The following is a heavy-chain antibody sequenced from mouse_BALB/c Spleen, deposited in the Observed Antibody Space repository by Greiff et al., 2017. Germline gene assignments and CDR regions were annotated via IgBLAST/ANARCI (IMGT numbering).Heavy chain of an antibody. V-gene: IGHV5-6-5*01. D-gene: IGHD1-1*01. CDR2: ISSGGST. CDR3: ARAGYYGSSYFDY. Sequence: EVQVVESGGGLVKPGGSLKLSCAASGFTFSSYAMSWVRQTPEKRLEWVASISSGGSTYYPDSVKGRFTISRDNARNILYLQMSSLRSEDTAMYYCARAGYYGSSYFDYWGQGTTLTVSS. J-gene: IGHJ2*01. CDR1: GFTFSSYA.